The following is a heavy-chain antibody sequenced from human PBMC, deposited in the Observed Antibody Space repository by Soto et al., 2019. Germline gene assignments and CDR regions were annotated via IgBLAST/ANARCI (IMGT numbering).Heavy chain of an antibody. J-gene: IGHJ4*02. CDR1: GGSFSGYY. CDR2: INHSGST. CDR3: AIGHDYVWGSYHYSAGGFDY. Sequence: QVQLQQWGAGLLKPSETLSLTCAVYGGSFSGYYWSWIRQPPGKGLEWIGEINHSGSTNYNPSLKRLVTISVDSSKNQFSLKLSSVSAADTAVYYCAIGHDYVWGSYHYSAGGFDYWGQGTLVTVSS. D-gene: IGHD3-16*02. V-gene: IGHV4-34*01.